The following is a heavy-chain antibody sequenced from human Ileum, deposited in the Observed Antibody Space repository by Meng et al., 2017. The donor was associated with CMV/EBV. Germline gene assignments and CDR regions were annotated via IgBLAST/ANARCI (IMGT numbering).Heavy chain of an antibody. CDR1: GFTFSDHR. D-gene: IGHD3-10*01. Sequence: GESLKISCAASGFTFSDHRMDWFRQAPGKGLEWVARIRNKPDGPTTQYAASVKGRFIISRDDSENSLFLQMNNLKTEDAAVYYCARDSMKGGGFYDCDQGTLVTVSS. CDR2: IRNKPDGPTT. CDR3: ARDSMKGGGFYD. J-gene: IGHJ4*02. V-gene: IGHV3-72*01.